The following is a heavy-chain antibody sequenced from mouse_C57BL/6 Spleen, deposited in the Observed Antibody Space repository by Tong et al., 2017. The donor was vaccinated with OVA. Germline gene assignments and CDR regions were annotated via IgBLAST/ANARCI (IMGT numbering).Heavy chain of an antibody. Sequence: VQLQESGPGLVAPSQSLSITCTVSGFSLTSYGVSWVRQPPGKGLEWLGVICGDGSTNYHSALISRLSISKDNSKKKVFLKMNSLKTDDTATYYCAKNGDSPGHFDYWGQGTTLTVSS. CDR2: ICGDGST. V-gene: IGHV2-3*01. J-gene: IGHJ2*01. CDR3: AKNGDSPGHFDY. CDR1: GFSLTSYG. D-gene: IGHD3-2*02.